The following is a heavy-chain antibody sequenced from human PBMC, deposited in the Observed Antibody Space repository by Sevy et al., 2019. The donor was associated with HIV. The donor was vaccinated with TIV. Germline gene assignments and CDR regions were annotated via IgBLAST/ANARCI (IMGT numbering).Heavy chain of an antibody. Sequence: GGSLRLSCAASGLTVSSNYMTWVRQAPGKGLEWASVIYSGGSTYYADSVKGRFSISRDSSKNTLYLQMNSLRAEDTAVYYCVRGHEHMDVWGKGTTVTVSS. V-gene: IGHV3-66*02. J-gene: IGHJ6*03. CDR1: GLTVSSNY. CDR2: IYSGGST. CDR3: VRGHEHMDV.